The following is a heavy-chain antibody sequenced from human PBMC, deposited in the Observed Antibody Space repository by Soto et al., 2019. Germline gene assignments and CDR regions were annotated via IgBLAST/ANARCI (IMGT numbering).Heavy chain of an antibody. J-gene: IGHJ4*02. CDR2: IFSSGST. CDR3: AREGSYSAYNFAHGIQLWSFDF. Sequence: ASDTLSVTCTVSGGSINTFYWSWGRQPAWKGLEWIGRIFSSGSTSFNPSLESRVAMSVDTSKNHFSLNLSSVTAADMAVYYCAREGSYSAYNFAHGIQLWSFDFWGQGALVTVS. V-gene: IGHV4-4*07. CDR1: GGSINTFY. D-gene: IGHD5-12*01.